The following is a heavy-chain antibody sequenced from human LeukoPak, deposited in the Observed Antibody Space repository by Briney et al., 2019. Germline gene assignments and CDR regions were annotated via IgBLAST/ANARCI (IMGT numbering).Heavy chain of an antibody. CDR2: INHSGST. J-gene: IGHJ4*02. V-gene: IGHV4-34*01. CDR1: GGSFSSYY. D-gene: IGHD3-10*01. CDR3: ARQTGSGSYYKFDY. Sequence: SETLSLPCAVYGGSFSSYYWSWFRQPPGKGLEWIGEINHSGSTNYNPSLKSRVTISVDTSKNQFSLKLSFVTAADTAVYYCARQTGSGSYYKFDYWGQGTLVTVSS.